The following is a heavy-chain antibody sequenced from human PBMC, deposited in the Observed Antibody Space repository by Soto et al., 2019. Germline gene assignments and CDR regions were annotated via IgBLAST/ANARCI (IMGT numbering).Heavy chain of an antibody. D-gene: IGHD2-2*01. V-gene: IGHV1-69*06. Sequence: SVKVACKASGGTFNNYVVDWVRQAPGQGLEWMGGILPIFATANYAQKFQGRVTITADKSTSTAYMELTSLRSEDTAVYYCAGRCDSTTCLGHFDYWGQGTLVTVSS. J-gene: IGHJ4*02. CDR1: GGTFNNYV. CDR2: ILPIFATA. CDR3: AGRCDSTTCLGHFDY.